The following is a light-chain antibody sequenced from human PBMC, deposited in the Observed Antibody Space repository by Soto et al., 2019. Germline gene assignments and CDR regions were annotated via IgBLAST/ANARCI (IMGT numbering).Light chain of an antibody. J-gene: IGLJ1*01. CDR3: KSYAGSNTYV. CDR1: KNDIGVYDF. V-gene: IGLV2-8*01. Sequence: QSVLAQPPSASGSPGQSVTISCTGTKNDIGVYDFVSWYQHHPGKAPRLIIYEVVQRPSGVPDRFSGSKSGNTASLTVSGLQAADEADYFCKSYAGSNTYVFGSGPK. CDR2: EVV.